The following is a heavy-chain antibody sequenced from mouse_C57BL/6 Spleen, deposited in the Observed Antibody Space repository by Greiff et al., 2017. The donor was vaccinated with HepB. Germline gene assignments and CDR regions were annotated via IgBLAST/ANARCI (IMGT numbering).Heavy chain of an antibody. Sequence: QVQLQQPGAELVRPGSSVKLSCKASGYTFTSYWMHWVKQRPIQGLEWIGNIDPSDSETHYNQKFKDKATLTVDKSSSTAYMQLSSLTSEDSAVYYCARGMTYWYFDVWGTGTTVTVSS. V-gene: IGHV1-52*01. D-gene: IGHD2-10*02. CDR3: ARGMTYWYFDV. CDR2: IDPSDSET. J-gene: IGHJ1*03. CDR1: GYTFTSYW.